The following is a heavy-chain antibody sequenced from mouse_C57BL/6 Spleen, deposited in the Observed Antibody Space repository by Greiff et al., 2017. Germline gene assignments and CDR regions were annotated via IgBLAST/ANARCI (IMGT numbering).Heavy chain of an antibody. CDR3: ARRGGSSYSWFAY. V-gene: IGHV5-9*01. CDR1: GFTFSSYT. Sequence: DVKLVESGGGLVKPGGSLKLSCAASGFTFSSYTMSWVRQTPEKRLEWVATISGGGGNTYYPDSVKGRFTISRDNAKNTLYLQMSSLRSEDTALYYCARRGGSSYSWFAYWGQGTLVTVSA. J-gene: IGHJ3*01. D-gene: IGHD1-1*01. CDR2: ISGGGGNT.